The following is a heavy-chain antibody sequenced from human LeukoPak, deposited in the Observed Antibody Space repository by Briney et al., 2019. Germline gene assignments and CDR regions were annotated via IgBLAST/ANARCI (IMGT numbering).Heavy chain of an antibody. Sequence: PSETLSLTCAVYGGSFSGYYWSWIRQPPGKGLERIGEINHSGSTNYNPSLKSRVTISVDTSKNQFSLKLSSVTAADTAVYYCARARSDYVWGSYRSSHYFDYWGQGTLVTVSS. CDR2: INHSGST. D-gene: IGHD3-16*02. CDR3: ARARSDYVWGSYRSSHYFDY. V-gene: IGHV4-34*01. CDR1: GGSFSGYY. J-gene: IGHJ4*02.